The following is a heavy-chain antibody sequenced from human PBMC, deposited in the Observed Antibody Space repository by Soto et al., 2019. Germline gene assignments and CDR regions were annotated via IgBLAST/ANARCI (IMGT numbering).Heavy chain of an antibody. V-gene: IGHV3-23*01. CDR2: IDGSGRNT. CDR1: GFTFSSYA. CDR3: AKDLARKQWELGDY. D-gene: IGHD1-26*01. J-gene: IGHJ4*02. Sequence: PGGSLRLSCAASGFTFSSYAMSWVRQAPGKGLEWVSGIDGSGRNTYYADSVKGRFTISRDNSKNTLSVQMNGLRVEDMAVYYCAKDLARKQWELGDYWGQGTLVTVSS.